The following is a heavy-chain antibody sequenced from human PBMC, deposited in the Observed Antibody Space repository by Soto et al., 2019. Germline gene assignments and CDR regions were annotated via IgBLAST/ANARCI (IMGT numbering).Heavy chain of an antibody. CDR2: IIPFLGAA. J-gene: IGHJ5*02. Sequence: QVQLVQSGAEVKKPGSSVKVSCKTSGGTFSSFAVSWVRQAPGQGLEWMGGIIPFLGAANYAQKFQDRVTITADKSTCTAYMDLSSLRSKDTAVYYCAREVIPAAIPINWFDPWGQGTLVTVSS. V-gene: IGHV1-69*06. CDR1: GGTFSSFA. D-gene: IGHD2-2*01. CDR3: AREVIPAAIPINWFDP.